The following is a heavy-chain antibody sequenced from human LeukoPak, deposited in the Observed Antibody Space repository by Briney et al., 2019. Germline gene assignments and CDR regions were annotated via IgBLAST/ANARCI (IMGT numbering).Heavy chain of an antibody. Sequence: PGGSLRLSCAASGFTFSDYYMSWIRQAPGKGLEWVSYISSGSTIYYADSVKGRFTISRDNAKNSLYLQMNSLRAEDTAVYYCARAAMVRLLFDYWGQGTLVTVSS. D-gene: IGHD5-18*01. V-gene: IGHV3-11*01. CDR2: ISSGSTI. CDR3: ARAAMVRLLFDY. CDR1: GFTFSDYY. J-gene: IGHJ4*02.